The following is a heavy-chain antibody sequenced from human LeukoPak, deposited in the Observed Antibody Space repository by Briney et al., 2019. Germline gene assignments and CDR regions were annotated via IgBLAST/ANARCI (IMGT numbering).Heavy chain of an antibody. Sequence: GASVKVSCKASGYTFTGYYMHWVRQAPGQGLEWMGWINPNSGGTNYAQKFQGRVTMTGDTSISTAYMELSRLRSDDTAVYYCARGDTLVVVAATFPYFDYWGQGTLVTVSS. V-gene: IGHV1-2*02. J-gene: IGHJ4*02. CDR2: INPNSGGT. CDR1: GYTFTGYY. CDR3: ARGDTLVVVAATFPYFDY. D-gene: IGHD2-15*01.